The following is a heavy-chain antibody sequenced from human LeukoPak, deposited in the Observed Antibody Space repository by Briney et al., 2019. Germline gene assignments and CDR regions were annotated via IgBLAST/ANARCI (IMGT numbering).Heavy chain of an antibody. D-gene: IGHD4/OR15-4a*01. Sequence: GASVKVSCKASGYTFSSYAMHWVRQAPGQGLEWMGWINPNSGGTNYAQKFQGRVTMTRDTSISTAYMELSRLRSDDTAVYYCARAGTMANDAFDIWGQGTMVTVSS. CDR1: GYTFSSYA. CDR3: ARAGTMANDAFDI. CDR2: INPNSGGT. V-gene: IGHV1-2*02. J-gene: IGHJ3*02.